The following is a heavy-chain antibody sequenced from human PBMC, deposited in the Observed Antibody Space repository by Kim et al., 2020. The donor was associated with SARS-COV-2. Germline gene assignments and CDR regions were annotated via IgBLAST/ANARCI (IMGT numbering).Heavy chain of an antibody. V-gene: IGHV1-3*01. D-gene: IGHD2-2*01. Sequence: SQKFQGRVTIIRDTSASTVYMELSSLRSEDTAVYYCARERYCSSTSCLDYWGQGTLVTVSS. CDR3: ARERYCSSTSCLDY. J-gene: IGHJ4*02.